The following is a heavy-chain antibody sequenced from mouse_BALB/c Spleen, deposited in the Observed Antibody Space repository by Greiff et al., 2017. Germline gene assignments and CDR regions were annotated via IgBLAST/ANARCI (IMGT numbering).Heavy chain of an antibody. CDR3: ARGGTGTDTLDY. CDR1: GYSITSDYA. D-gene: IGHD4-1*01. Sequence: VKLMESGPGLVKPSQSLSLTCTVTGYSITSDYAWNWIRQFPGNKLEWMGYISYSGSTSYNPSLKSRISITRDTSKNQFFLQLNSVTTEDTATYYCARGGTGTDTLDYWGQGTTLTVSS. CDR2: ISYSGST. J-gene: IGHJ2*01. V-gene: IGHV3-2*02.